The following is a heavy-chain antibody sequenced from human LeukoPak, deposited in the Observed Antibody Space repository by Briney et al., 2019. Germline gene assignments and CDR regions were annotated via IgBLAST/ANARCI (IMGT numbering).Heavy chain of an antibody. CDR3: AKGGAGCSSTSCYYYYYMDV. J-gene: IGHJ6*03. Sequence: PGGSLRLSCAASGFTFSSYAMIWVRQAPGKGLEWVSAISGSGGSTYYADSVKGRFTISRDNSKNTLYLQMNSLRAEDTAVYYCAKGGAGCSSTSCYYYYYMDVWGKGTTVTVSS. CDR1: GFTFSSYA. V-gene: IGHV3-23*01. CDR2: ISGSGGST. D-gene: IGHD2-2*01.